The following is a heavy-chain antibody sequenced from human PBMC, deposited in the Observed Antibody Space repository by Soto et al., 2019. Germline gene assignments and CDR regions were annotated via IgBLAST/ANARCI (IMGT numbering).Heavy chain of an antibody. CDR3: ARDQPRYSYSYGLGY. CDR2: ISSSSSDI. V-gene: IGHV3-21*01. CDR1: GFTFSSYS. J-gene: IGHJ4*02. D-gene: IGHD5-18*01. Sequence: EVQLVESGGGLVKPGGSLRLSCAASGFTFSSYSINWVRQAPGKGLEWVSSISSSSSDIYYADSVKGRFTISRDNAKNSLYLQMTSRRAEDTAVYYCARDQPRYSYSYGLGYWGQGTLVTVSS.